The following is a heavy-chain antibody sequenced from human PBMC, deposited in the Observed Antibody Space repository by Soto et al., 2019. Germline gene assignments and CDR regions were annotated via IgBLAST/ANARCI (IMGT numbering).Heavy chain of an antibody. CDR3: ARGEGGYCSGGSCYPPGYWFDP. CDR2: IYHSGST. V-gene: IGHV4-30-2*01. CDR1: GGSISSGGYS. Sequence: SETLSLTCAVSGGSISSGGYSWSWIRQPPGKGLEWIGYIYHSGSTYYNPSLKSRVTISIDRSKNQFSLKLSSVTAADTAVYYCARGEGGYCSGGSCYPPGYWFDPWGQGTLVTVSS. D-gene: IGHD2-15*01. J-gene: IGHJ5*02.